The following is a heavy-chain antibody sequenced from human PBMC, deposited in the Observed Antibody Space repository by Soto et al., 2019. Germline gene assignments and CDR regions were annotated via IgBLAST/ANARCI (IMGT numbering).Heavy chain of an antibody. V-gene: IGHV4-59*08. CDR3: ARRYGDCFDY. D-gene: IGHD4-17*01. CDR2: IYYSGST. CDR1: GGSISSYY. J-gene: IGHJ4*02. Sequence: QVQLQESGPGLVKPSETLSLTCTVSGGSISSYYWSWIRQPPGKGLEWIGYIYYSGSTNYNPSLKSRVTISVDTSKNQFSLKLGSVTAADTAVYYCARRYGDCFDYWGQGTLVTVSS.